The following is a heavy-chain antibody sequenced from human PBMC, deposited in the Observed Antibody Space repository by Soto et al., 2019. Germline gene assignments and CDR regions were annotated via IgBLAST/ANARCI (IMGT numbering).Heavy chain of an antibody. J-gene: IGHJ3*02. V-gene: IGHV4-59*01. CDR2: IYYSGRT. Sequence: QVQLQESGPGLVKPSETLSLTCTVSGDSITSYYWSWIRQPPGKGLEWIGYIYYSGRTNYNPSLKSRVIISVDTSMNQFCLKLTSVTAADTAMYFCARDTRYDTGGHYWDDAFDIWGQGTMVTVSS. CDR3: ARDTRYDTGGHYWDDAFDI. CDR1: GDSITSYY. D-gene: IGHD3-22*01.